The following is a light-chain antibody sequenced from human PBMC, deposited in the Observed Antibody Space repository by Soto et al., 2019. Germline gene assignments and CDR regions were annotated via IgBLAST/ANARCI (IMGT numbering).Light chain of an antibody. CDR2: GAS. CDR1: QSVSSSY. Sequence: EIVLTQSPGTLSLSPGARATLSCRASQSVSSSYLAWYQHKPGQAPRLLIFGASTRATGITDRFSDSGSGTDFTLTISRLEPEDFAVYYCQQYGTSPWTFGQGTKVEVK. V-gene: IGKV3-20*01. CDR3: QQYGTSPWT. J-gene: IGKJ1*01.